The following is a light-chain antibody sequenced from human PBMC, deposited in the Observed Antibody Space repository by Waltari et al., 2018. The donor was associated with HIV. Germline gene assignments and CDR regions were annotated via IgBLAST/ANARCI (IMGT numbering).Light chain of an antibody. Sequence: QSVLTQQPSASGTPGQRVTISCSGSSSNIGSYYVYWYQQLPGTAPKLLIYRNNQRPSGVPDRFSGSKSGTSASLAISGLRSEDEADYYCAAWDGSHVVFGGGTKLTVL. J-gene: IGLJ2*01. V-gene: IGLV1-47*01. CDR2: RNN. CDR1: SSNIGSYY. CDR3: AAWDGSHVV.